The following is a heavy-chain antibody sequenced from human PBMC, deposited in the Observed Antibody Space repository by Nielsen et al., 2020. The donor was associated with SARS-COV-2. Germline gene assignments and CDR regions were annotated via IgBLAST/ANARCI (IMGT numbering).Heavy chain of an antibody. CDR3: ARHNVPAASFDY. CDR2: IYHSGST. CDR1: GGSISSGGYS. V-gene: IGHV4-30-2*01. Sequence: SETLSLTCAVSGGSISSGGYSWSWIRQPPGKGLEWIGYIYHSGSTYYNPSLKSRVTISVDTSKNQFSLKLSSVTAADTAVYYCARHNVPAASFDYWGQGTLVTVSS. J-gene: IGHJ4*02. D-gene: IGHD2-2*01.